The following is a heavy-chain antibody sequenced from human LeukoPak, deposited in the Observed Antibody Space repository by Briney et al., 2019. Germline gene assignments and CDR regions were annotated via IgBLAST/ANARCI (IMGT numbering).Heavy chain of an antibody. Sequence: GESLKISCKGSGYSFTTYWIGWVRQMPGKGLEWMGIIYPDDSDIRYSPSFQGQVTISADKSISTAYLQWSSLKASDSAIYYCARRGGSLNYFDSWAQGTLVTVSS. V-gene: IGHV5-51*01. CDR2: IYPDDSDI. D-gene: IGHD1-26*01. CDR1: GYSFTTYW. CDR3: ARRGGSLNYFDS. J-gene: IGHJ4*02.